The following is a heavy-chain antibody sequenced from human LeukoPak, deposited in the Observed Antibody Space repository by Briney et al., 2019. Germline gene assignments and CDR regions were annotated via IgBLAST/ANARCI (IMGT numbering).Heavy chain of an antibody. CDR3: ARQGPSDAFDI. CDR1: GFTFSNYW. CDR2: IKQDGTEK. V-gene: IGHV3-7*01. J-gene: IGHJ3*02. Sequence: GGSLRLSCAASGFTFSNYWMSWVRQAPGKGLEWVANIKQDGTEKYYVDSVKGRFTISRDNAKNSLYLQMNSLRVEDPAVYYCARQGPSDAFDIWGQGTMVTVSS.